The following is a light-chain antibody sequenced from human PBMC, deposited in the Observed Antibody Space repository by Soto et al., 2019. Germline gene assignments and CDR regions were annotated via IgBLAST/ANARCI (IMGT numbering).Light chain of an antibody. V-gene: IGKV2-28*01. CDR1: QSLLHSNGYNY. Sequence: DIVMTQSPLSLPVTPGEPASISCRSSQSLLHSNGYNYLDWYLQKPGQSPQLLIYLGSNWASGVPDRFSGSGSGTDFTLKISRVEAEDVGVYYWMQALQTPPTFGQGTKLEIK. CDR3: MQALQTPPT. J-gene: IGKJ2*01. CDR2: LGS.